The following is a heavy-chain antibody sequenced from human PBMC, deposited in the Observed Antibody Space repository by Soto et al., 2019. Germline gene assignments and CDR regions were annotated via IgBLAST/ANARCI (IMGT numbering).Heavy chain of an antibody. V-gene: IGHV3-23*01. CDR3: AKDLWEWLLYGLDV. Sequence: GGSLRLSCAASGFTFDSYAMIWVRQAPGKGLEWVSAISGSGSSTYYADSVKGRFTISRDNSKNTLYLQMTSLRAEDTAIYHCAKDLWEWLLYGLDVWGPGTTVTVS. CDR2: ISGSGSST. D-gene: IGHD3-3*01. CDR1: GFTFDSYA. J-gene: IGHJ6*02.